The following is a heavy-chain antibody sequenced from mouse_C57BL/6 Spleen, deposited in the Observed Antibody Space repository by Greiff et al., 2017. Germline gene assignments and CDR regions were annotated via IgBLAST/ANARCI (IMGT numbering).Heavy chain of an antibody. CDR1: GYSITSGYY. J-gene: IGHJ2*01. CDR2: ISYDGSN. Sequence: DVQLQESGPGLVKPSQSLSLTCSVTGYSITSGYYWNWIRQFPGNKLEWMGYISYDGSNNYNPSLKNRISITRDTSKNQFFLKLNSVTTEDTATYYCARGYGNYYFDYWGQGTTLTVSS. CDR3: ARGYGNYYFDY. V-gene: IGHV3-6*01. D-gene: IGHD2-1*01.